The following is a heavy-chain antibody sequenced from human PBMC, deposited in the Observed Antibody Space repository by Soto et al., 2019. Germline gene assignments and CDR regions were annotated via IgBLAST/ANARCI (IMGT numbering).Heavy chain of an antibody. CDR1: GGSISSGGYY. CDR3: ARDRGWESRLGYYYYGMDV. Sequence: SETLSLTCTVSGGSISSGGYYWSWIRHPPGKGLEWIGYIYYSGSTYYNPSLKSRVTISVDTSKNQFSLKLSSVTAADTAVCYCARDRGWESRLGYYYYGMDVWGQGTTVTVSS. D-gene: IGHD1-26*01. J-gene: IGHJ6*02. V-gene: IGHV4-30-4*01. CDR2: IYYSGST.